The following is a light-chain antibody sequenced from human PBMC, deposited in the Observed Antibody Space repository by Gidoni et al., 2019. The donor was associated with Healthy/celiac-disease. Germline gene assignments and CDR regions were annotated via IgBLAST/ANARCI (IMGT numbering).Light chain of an antibody. V-gene: IGKV1-39*01. CDR2: AAS. CDR3: QQSYSTPYT. Sequence: DIQMTQSPSSPSASVGDRVTITCRASQSISSYLNWYQQKPGKAPKLLIYAASSLQRGVPSRFSGSGSGTDFTLTISSLQPEDFATYYCQQSYSTPYTFGQXTKLEIK. CDR1: QSISSY. J-gene: IGKJ2*01.